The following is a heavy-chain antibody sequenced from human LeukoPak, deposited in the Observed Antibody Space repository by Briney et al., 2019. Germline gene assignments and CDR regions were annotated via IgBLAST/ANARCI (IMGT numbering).Heavy chain of an antibody. CDR2: IITIFGTG. CDR3: AAYGAGSYSMGYYYYYYMDV. Sequence: SVKVSCKASGGTFSSYAIGWVRQAPGQGLEWVGGIITIFGTGNYAQKFQGRVTITADESTSTAYMELSSLRSEDMAVYYCAAYGAGSYSMGYYYYYYMDVWGKGTTVTSSS. J-gene: IGHJ6*03. D-gene: IGHD3-10*01. CDR1: GGTFSSYA. V-gene: IGHV1-69*13.